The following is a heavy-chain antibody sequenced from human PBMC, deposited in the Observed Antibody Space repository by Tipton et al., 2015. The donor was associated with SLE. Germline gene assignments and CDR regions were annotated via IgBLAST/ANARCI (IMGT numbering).Heavy chain of an antibody. D-gene: IGHD3-10*01. J-gene: IGHJ4*01. Sequence: TLSLTCAVSGDSVISSNHYWGWIRQPPGKGLEWIGSIFYAESPYYNPSLKSRVTISVDTSKNQLSLKLTSVTAADTSVYYCARGAKERITLVRVRPYYFDYWGQGSLVTVSS. CDR3: ARGAKERITLVRVRPYYFDY. CDR1: GDSVISSNHY. CDR2: IFYAESP. V-gene: IGHV4-39*02.